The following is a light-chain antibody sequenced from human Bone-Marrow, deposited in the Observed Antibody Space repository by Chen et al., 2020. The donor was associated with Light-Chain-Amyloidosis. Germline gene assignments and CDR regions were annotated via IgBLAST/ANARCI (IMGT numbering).Light chain of an antibody. CDR1: SGDIATNY. Sequence: NFILTQDHSVSESPGKTVTISCTRSSGDIATNYVQWYQQRPGSAPTTVIYENDLRPSGVPGRFSGSIDTSSNSASLTISGLETEDEADYYCQSYATNTWIFGGGTHLTVL. CDR3: QSYATNTWI. CDR2: END. V-gene: IGLV6-57*03. J-gene: IGLJ3*02.